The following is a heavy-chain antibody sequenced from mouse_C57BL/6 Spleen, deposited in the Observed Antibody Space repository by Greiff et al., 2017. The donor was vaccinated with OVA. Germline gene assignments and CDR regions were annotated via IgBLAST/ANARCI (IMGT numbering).Heavy chain of an antibody. CDR1: GFSFTSYA. J-gene: IGHJ1*03. Sequence: VQVVESGPGLVAPSQSLSITCTVSGFSFTSYAISWVRQPPGKGLEWLGVIWTGGGTNYNSALKSRLSISKDNSKSQVFLKMNSLQTDDTARYYCARITTVVQPHWYFDVWGTGTTVTVSS. CDR3: ARITTVVQPHWYFDV. D-gene: IGHD1-1*01. V-gene: IGHV2-9-1*01. CDR2: IWTGGGT.